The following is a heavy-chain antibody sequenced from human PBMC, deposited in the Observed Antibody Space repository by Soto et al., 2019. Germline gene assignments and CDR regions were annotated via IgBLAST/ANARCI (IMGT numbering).Heavy chain of an antibody. V-gene: IGHV4-61*01. CDR3: GSYGDYDLGRGGWFDP. Sequence: QVQLQESGPGLLKPSETLSLTCNVSGGSVSSGSYYWGGIRQPPGKGLEWIGYIYYSGSTNYNPSLKGRVTISVDTSKNQCSLKLSSVTAADTAVYYCGSYGDYDLGRGGWFDPWGQGTLVTVSS. CDR1: GGSVSSGSYY. D-gene: IGHD4-17*01. CDR2: IYYSGST. J-gene: IGHJ5*02.